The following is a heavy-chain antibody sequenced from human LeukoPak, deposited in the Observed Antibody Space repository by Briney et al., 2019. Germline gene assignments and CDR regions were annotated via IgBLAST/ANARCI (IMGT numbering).Heavy chain of an antibody. V-gene: IGHV3-23*01. D-gene: IGHD3-10*01. CDR3: AKGEGSGESYYYYYGMDV. CDR2: ISGSGGST. J-gene: IGHJ6*04. CDR1: GFTFSSYA. Sequence: PGGSLRLSCAASGFTFSSYAMSWVRQAPGKGLEWVSAISGSGGSTYYADSVKGRFTISRDNSKNTLYLQMNSLRAEDTAVYYCAKGEGSGESYYYYYGMDVWGKGTTVTVFS.